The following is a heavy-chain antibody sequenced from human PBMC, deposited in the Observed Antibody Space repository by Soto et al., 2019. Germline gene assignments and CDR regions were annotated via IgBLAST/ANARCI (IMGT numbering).Heavy chain of an antibody. CDR1: GFTFSSYG. CDR2: ISYDGSNK. D-gene: IGHD5-18*01. J-gene: IGHJ5*02. Sequence: GGSLRLSCVASGFTFSSYGMHWVRQAPGKGLEWVAVISYDGSNKYYADSVKGRFTISRDNSKNTLYLQMNSLRAEDTAVYYCAKGYTAMVAWGQGTLVTVSS. V-gene: IGHV3-30*18. CDR3: AKGYTAMVA.